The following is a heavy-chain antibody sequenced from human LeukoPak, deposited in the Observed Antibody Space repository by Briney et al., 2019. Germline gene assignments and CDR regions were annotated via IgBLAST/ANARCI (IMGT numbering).Heavy chain of an antibody. CDR1: GGSFSGYY. CDR2: INHSGST. D-gene: IGHD3-22*01. V-gene: IGHV4-34*01. J-gene: IGHJ4*02. CDR3: ARGCDDSSGYYQYYFDY. Sequence: PSETLSLTCAVYGGSFSGYYWSWIREPPGKGLEWIGEINHSGSTNYNPSLKSRVTISVDTSKSQFSLKLSSVTAADTAVYYCARGCDDSSGYYQYYFDYWGQGTLVTVSS.